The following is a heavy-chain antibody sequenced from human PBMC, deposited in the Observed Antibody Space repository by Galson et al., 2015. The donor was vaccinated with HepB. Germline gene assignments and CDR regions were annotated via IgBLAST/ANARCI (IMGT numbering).Heavy chain of an antibody. Sequence: SVKVSCKASGYTFTSYGISWVRQAPGQGLEWMGWISAYNGNTNYAQKLQGRVTMTTDTSTSTAYMELRSLRSDDTAVYYCARDFPGHVVTAKGGYYYGMDVWGQGTTVTVSS. CDR3: ARDFPGHVVTAKGGYYYGMDV. CDR1: GYTFTSYG. CDR2: ISAYNGNT. D-gene: IGHD2-21*02. J-gene: IGHJ6*02. V-gene: IGHV1-18*04.